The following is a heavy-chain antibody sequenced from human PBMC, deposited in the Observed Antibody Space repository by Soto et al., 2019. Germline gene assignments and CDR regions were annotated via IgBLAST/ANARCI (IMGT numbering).Heavy chain of an antibody. V-gene: IGHV4-34*01. Sequence: SETLSLTCAVYGGSFSGYYWSWIRQPPGKGLEWIGEINHRGSTNYNPSHKSQATKSVDTSKNQFSLKLTSVTAADTALYYYTRDLVAEAATPPTWFDPWAQGTLVTVSS. CDR3: TRDLVAEAATPPTWFDP. CDR2: INHRGST. CDR1: GGSFSGYY. J-gene: IGHJ5*02. D-gene: IGHD2-15*01.